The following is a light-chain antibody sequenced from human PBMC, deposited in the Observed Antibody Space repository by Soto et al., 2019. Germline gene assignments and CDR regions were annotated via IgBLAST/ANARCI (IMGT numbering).Light chain of an antibody. CDR2: EVN. CDR1: SSDVGSYNR. V-gene: IGLV2-18*02. CDR3: SSYTSSSTYV. J-gene: IGLJ1*01. Sequence: SVLTQPPSVSGSPGQSVALSCTGTSSDVGSYNRVAWYQQAPGTAPKLMISEVNNRPSGVPDRFSGSKSGNTASLTISGLQAEDEADYYCSSYTSSSTYVFGTGTKLTVL.